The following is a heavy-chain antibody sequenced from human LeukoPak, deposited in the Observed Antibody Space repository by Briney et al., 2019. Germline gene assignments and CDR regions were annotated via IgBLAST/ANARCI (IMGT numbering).Heavy chain of an antibody. CDR1: GGSIISSNW. Sequence: KPSGTLSLTCAVSGGSIISSNWWSWVRQPPGKGLEWIGEIYHSGSTNYNPSLKSRVTISVDKSKNQFSLKLSSVTAADTAVYYCTRDLNPLSIAVAGTLGYWGHGTLVTVSS. D-gene: IGHD6-19*01. CDR3: TRDLNPLSIAVAGTLGY. CDR2: IYHSGST. V-gene: IGHV4-4*02. J-gene: IGHJ4*01.